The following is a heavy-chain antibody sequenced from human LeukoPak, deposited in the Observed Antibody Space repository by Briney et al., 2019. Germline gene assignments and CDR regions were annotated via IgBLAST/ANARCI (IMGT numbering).Heavy chain of an antibody. D-gene: IGHD3-16*02. J-gene: IGHJ5*01. CDR3: ARFDDYVWGSYLYTFDS. V-gene: IGHV1-2*06. CDR2: INPNSGGT. CDR1: GGTFSSYA. Sequence: ASVKVSCKASGGTFSSYAISWVRQAPGQGLEWMGRINPNSGGTNYAQKFQGRVTMTRDTSISTAYMELSRLRSDDTAVYYCARFDDYVWGSYLYTFDSWGQGTLVTVSS.